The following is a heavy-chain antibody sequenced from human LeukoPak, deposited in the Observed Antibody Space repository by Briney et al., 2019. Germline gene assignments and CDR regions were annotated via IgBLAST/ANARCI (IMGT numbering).Heavy chain of an antibody. CDR1: GLTFSNYA. D-gene: IGHD3-10*01. CDR3: ASVRGGTIDY. CDR2: ISGGGGTT. J-gene: IGHJ4*02. V-gene: IGHV3-23*01. Sequence: GGSLRLSCAASGLTFSNYAMSWVRQAPGKGQEWVSCISGGGGTTYYADSVKGRFTISRDNSKDTLYLQMNSLRAEDTAVYYCASVRGGTIDYWGQGTLVTVSS.